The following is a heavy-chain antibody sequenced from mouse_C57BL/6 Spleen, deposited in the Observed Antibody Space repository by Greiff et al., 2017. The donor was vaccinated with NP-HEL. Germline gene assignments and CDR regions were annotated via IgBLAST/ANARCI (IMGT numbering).Heavy chain of an antibody. CDR1: GYTFTSYT. D-gene: IGHD2-3*01. CDR2: INPSSGYT. Sequence: QVQLQQSGAELARPGASVKMSCKASGYTFTSYTMHWVKQRPGQGLEWIGYINPSSGYTKYNQKFKDKATLTADKSSSTAYMQLSSLTSEDSAVYYCARHGYYPYYYAMDYWGQGTSVTVSS. J-gene: IGHJ4*01. V-gene: IGHV1-4*01. CDR3: ARHGYYPYYYAMDY.